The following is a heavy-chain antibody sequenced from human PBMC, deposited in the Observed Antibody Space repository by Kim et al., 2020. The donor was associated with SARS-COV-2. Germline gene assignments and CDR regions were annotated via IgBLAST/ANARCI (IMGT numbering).Heavy chain of an antibody. CDR3: VRDSEVATVKFGSWHYDL. Sequence: VKGRFTASRDNAKNTLYLQMNRLRAEDTAVYYCVRDSEVATVKFGSWHYDLWGRGTLVTVSS. J-gene: IGHJ2*01. V-gene: IGHV3-74*01. D-gene: IGHD5-12*01.